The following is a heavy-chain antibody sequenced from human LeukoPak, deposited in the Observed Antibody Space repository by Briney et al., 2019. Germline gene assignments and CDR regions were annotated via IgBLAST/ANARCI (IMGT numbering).Heavy chain of an antibody. V-gene: IGHV3-23*01. CDR3: AKVKDTSGSRFDY. CDR2: ITGTGGNT. J-gene: IGHJ4*02. Sequence: GGSLRLSCVASGFTFRSYDMSWVRQAPGKGLEWVSDITGTGGNTYYADSVKGRFTISRDNSKNTLYLQMNSLRDEDTAVYYCAKVKDTSGSRFDYWGQGTLVTVSS. CDR1: GFTFRSYD. D-gene: IGHD3-22*01.